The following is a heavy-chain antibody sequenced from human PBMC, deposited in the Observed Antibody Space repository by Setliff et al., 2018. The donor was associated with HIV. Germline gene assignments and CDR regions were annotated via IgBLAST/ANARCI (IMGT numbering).Heavy chain of an antibody. CDR1: GGSITSGGYY. J-gene: IGHJ4*02. V-gene: IGHV4-31*03. Sequence: SETLSLTCSVSGGSITSGGYYWSWIRQHPGKDLEWIGYIYYSGSTFYNPSLKSRVTISVDTSKNQFSLELTSVTAADTAVYFCARSPSARLYFDYWGQGTLGTVS. CDR3: ARSPSARLYFDY. CDR2: IYYSGST.